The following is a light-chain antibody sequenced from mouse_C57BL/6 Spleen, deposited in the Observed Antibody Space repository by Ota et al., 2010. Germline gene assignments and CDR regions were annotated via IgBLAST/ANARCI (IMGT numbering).Light chain of an antibody. Sequence: IXMTQSPSSLDCDRQEGEGHYELQVQSESVKQWKSKNYLTWYQQKPGQPPKLLIYWASTRHTGVPDRFTGSGSGTDFTLTISNVQSEDLADYFCQQYSSYPYTFGGGTKLEIK. J-gene: IGKJ2*01. CDR1: ESVKQWKSKNY. CDR2: WAS. V-gene: IGKV8-19*01. CDR3: QQYSSYPYT.